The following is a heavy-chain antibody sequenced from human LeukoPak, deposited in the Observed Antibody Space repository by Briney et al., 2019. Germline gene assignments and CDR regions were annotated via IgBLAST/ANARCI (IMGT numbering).Heavy chain of an antibody. J-gene: IGHJ4*02. CDR2: ISGSGAST. V-gene: IGHV3-23*01. D-gene: IGHD1-14*01. CDR1: GFTFSYFA. Sequence: GGSLRLSCAASGFTFSYFAMTWVRQSPGKGLEWVSSISGSGASTYYADSVKGRFTISRDNSKTTLYLQMNSLRAEDTAVYYCATESPNPPDYWGQGTLVTVSS. CDR3: ATESPNPPDY.